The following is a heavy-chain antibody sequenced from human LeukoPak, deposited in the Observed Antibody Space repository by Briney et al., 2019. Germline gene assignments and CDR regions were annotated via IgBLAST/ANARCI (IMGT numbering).Heavy chain of an antibody. CDR1: GFTFRSYA. V-gene: IGHV3-30*03. Sequence: GGSLRLSCAATGFTFRSYAMHWVRQAPGKGLEWVAVISYNGSKKYYADFVKGRFTISRDNSKNTLYLQIHSLTSDDTAIYYCARDQPGDHSKGFHYYYMDVWGQGTTVTVSS. CDR3: ARDQPGDHSKGFHYYYMDV. CDR2: ISYNGSKK. J-gene: IGHJ6*03. D-gene: IGHD4-17*01.